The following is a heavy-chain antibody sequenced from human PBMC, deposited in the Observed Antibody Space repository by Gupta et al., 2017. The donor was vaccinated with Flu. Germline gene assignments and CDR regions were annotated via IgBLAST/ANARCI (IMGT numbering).Heavy chain of an antibody. Sequence: IRQPPGKALEWLALIYWDDEKRYSPSLKSRLTVTKDTSKNQVVLTLSNVDPLVTATYYCAHTYSSLRFVNFDYWGQGALVIVSS. J-gene: IGHJ4*02. CDR3: AHTYSSLRFVNFDY. D-gene: IGHD6-13*01. CDR2: IYWDDEK. V-gene: IGHV2-5*02.